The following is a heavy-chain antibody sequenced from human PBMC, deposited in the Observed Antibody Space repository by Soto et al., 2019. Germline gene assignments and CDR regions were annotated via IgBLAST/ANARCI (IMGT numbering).Heavy chain of an antibody. Sequence: GGSLRLSCAASGFIFSSYGMHWVRQAPGKGLEWVGRIKSKTDGGTTDYAAPVKGRFTISRDDSKNTLYLQMNSLKTEDTAVYYCTTVILLVPAAMGVDYYYGMDVWGQGTTVTVSS. CDR2: IKSKTDGGTT. J-gene: IGHJ6*02. D-gene: IGHD2-2*01. V-gene: IGHV3-15*01. CDR3: TTVILLVPAAMGVDYYYGMDV. CDR1: GFIFSSYG.